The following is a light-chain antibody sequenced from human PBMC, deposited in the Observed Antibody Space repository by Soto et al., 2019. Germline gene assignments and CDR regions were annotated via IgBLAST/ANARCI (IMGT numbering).Light chain of an antibody. V-gene: IGLV2-14*01. J-gene: IGLJ3*02. Sequence: QSALTQPASVSGSPGQSIAISCTGTSSDVGGSTHVSWYQHHPGEAPKLMIYGDSNRPSGVSDRFSGSKSGNTASLTISGLQAGDEADYYCAVWDDGLDAWMFGGGTKVTVL. CDR2: GDS. CDR1: SSDVGGSTH. CDR3: AVWDDGLDAWM.